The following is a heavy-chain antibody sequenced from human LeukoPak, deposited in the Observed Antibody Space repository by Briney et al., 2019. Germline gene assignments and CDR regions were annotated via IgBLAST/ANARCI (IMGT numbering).Heavy chain of an antibody. CDR2: IRSKANSYAT. CDR1: GFTFSGSA. V-gene: IGHV3-73*01. CDR3: TTLSGIAAAA. D-gene: IGHD6-13*01. Sequence: PGGSLRLSCAASGFTFSGSAMHWVRQASGKGLEWVGRIRSKANSYATAYAASVKGRFTISRDDSKNTAYLQMNSLETEDTAVYYCTTLSGIAAAAWGQGTLVTVSS. J-gene: IGHJ5*02.